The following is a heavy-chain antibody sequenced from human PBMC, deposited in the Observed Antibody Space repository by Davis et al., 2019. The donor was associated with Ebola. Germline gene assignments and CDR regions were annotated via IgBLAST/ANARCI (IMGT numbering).Heavy chain of an antibody. V-gene: IGHV1-8*02. CDR3: ARVLYDYVWLY. D-gene: IGHD3-16*01. J-gene: IGHJ4*02. CDR1: GYTFTGYY. Sequence: ASVKVSCKASGYTFTGYYMHWVRQAPGQGLEWMGWINPNSGNTGYAQKFQGRVTMTRNTSISTAYMELSSLRSEDTAVYYCARVLYDYVWLYWGQGTLVTVSS. CDR2: INPNSGNT.